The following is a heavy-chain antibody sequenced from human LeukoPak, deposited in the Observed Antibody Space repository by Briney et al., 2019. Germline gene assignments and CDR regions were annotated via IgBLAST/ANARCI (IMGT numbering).Heavy chain of an antibody. CDR2: IIPIFGTA. Sequence: SVKVSCKASGGTFSSYAISWVRQAPGQGLEWMGGIIPIFGTANYAQKFQGRVTITADESTSTAYMELSSLRSEDTAVYYCARDPGGDFWSGYPQGAHNWFGPWGQGTLVTVSS. V-gene: IGHV1-69*13. CDR1: GGTFSSYA. J-gene: IGHJ5*02. D-gene: IGHD3-3*01. CDR3: ARDPGGDFWSGYPQGAHNWFGP.